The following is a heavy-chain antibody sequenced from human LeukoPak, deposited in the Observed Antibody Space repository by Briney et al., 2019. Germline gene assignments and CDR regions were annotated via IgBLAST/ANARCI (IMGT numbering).Heavy chain of an antibody. CDR2: ISSSSSTI. CDR3: ARDQQLRADAFDI. D-gene: IGHD6-13*01. J-gene: IGHJ3*02. V-gene: IGHV3-48*01. CDR1: GFTFSSYS. Sequence: GGSPRLSCAASGFTFSSYSMNWVRQAPGKGVEWVSYISSSSSTIYYADSVKGRFTISRDNAKNSLYLQMNSLRAEDTAVYYCARDQQLRADAFDIWGQGTMVTVSS.